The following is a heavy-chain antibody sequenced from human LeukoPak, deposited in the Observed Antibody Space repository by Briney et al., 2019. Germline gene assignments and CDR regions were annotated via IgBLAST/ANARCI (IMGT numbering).Heavy chain of an antibody. Sequence: GGSLRLSCAASGFTFSSYAMSWVRQAPGQGLEWVSTISASGGSTNYADSVKGRFTISRDNSKNTLYLQMNSLRAEDTAVYYCAKASPALDGYNRTDYWGQGSLVTAYS. CDR1: GFTFSSYA. D-gene: IGHD5-24*01. CDR2: ISASGGST. V-gene: IGHV3-23*01. J-gene: IGHJ4*02. CDR3: AKASPALDGYNRTDY.